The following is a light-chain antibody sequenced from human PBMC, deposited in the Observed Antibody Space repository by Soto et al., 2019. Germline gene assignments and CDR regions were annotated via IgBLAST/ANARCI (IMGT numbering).Light chain of an antibody. CDR2: ATS. CDR1: QTINKY. Sequence: DIHMTQSPSSLSASVGDRVTITCRASQTINKYLNWYQQKPGKAPKLLISATSSLQRGVPSRFSGTASGTDFILTINSLQPEDFATYLCQQGFSKPWTFGQGSKVEIK. V-gene: IGKV1-39*01. CDR3: QQGFSKPWT. J-gene: IGKJ1*01.